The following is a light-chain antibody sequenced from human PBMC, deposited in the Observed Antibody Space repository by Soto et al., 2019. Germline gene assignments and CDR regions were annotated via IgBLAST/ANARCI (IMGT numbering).Light chain of an antibody. Sequence: QSVLTQPASVSGSPGQSITISCTGTSSDVGSYNLVSWYQQHPGKAPKLMIYEVSKRPSGVSNRFSGSKSGNTASLTISGLQAEDEADYYCCSYAGSSNGVFGTGTKLTVL. CDR1: SSDVGSYNL. CDR3: CSYAGSSNGV. J-gene: IGLJ1*01. V-gene: IGLV2-23*02. CDR2: EVS.